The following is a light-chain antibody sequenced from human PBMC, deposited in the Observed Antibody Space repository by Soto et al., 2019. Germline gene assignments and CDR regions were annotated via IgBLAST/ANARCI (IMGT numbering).Light chain of an antibody. CDR3: CSHAGSYTYV. CDR1: SSDVGGYNY. CDR2: DVS. J-gene: IGLJ1*01. V-gene: IGLV2-11*01. Sequence: QSALTQPRSVSGSPGQSVTISCTGTSSDVGGYNYVSWYQHHPGKAPKLMIYDVSKRPSGVPDRFSGSKSGNTASLTISGLQAEDEADYYCCSHAGSYTYVFGTGTQLTVL.